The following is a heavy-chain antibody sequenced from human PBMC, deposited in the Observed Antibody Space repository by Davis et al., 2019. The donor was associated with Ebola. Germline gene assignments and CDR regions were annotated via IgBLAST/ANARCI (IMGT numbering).Heavy chain of an antibody. Sequence: SVKVSCKASGGTFSSYAISWVRQAPGQGLEWMGGIIPIFGTANYAQKFQGRVTITADESTSTAYMELSSLKSVDTAVYYCARDNSGYDFGAFDIWGQGTMVTVSS. CDR1: GGTFSSYA. CDR2: IIPIFGTA. J-gene: IGHJ3*02. V-gene: IGHV1-69*13. D-gene: IGHD5-12*01. CDR3: ARDNSGYDFGAFDI.